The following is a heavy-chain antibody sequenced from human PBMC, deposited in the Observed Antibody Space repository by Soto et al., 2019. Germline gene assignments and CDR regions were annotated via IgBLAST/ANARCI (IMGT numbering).Heavy chain of an antibody. CDR2: IIPIFGTA. V-gene: IGHV1-69*13. CDR3: ARDRSPAYYYYYYGMDV. CDR1: GGTFSSYA. Sequence: ASVKVSFKASGGTFSSYAISWVRQAPGQGLEWMGGIIPIFGTANYAQKFQGRVTITADESTSTAYMELSSLRSEDTAVYYCARDRSPAYYYYYYGMDVWGQGTTVTVSS. D-gene: IGHD2-2*01. J-gene: IGHJ6*02.